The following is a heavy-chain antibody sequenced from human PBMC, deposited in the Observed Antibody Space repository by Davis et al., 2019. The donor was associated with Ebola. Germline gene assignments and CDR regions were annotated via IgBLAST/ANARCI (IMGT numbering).Heavy chain of an antibody. J-gene: IGHJ6*02. V-gene: IGHV4-61*01. D-gene: IGHD6-19*01. Sequence: PSETLSLTCNVSGGSVSSRSYCWSWIRQPPGKGLEWIGNIYHSGRTNYNPSVKRRVTISVDTSKNQFSLRLSSVTAADTAMYYCASSSGWEDIYYFYAFDVWGQGTTVTVSS. CDR2: IYHSGRT. CDR1: GGSVSSRSYC. CDR3: ASSSGWEDIYYFYAFDV.